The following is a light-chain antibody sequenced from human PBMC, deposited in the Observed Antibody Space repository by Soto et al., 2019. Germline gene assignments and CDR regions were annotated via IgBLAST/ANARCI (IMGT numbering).Light chain of an antibody. CDR1: RSNIVGYNY. CDR3: AAWYDSRRVVL. Sequence: QPVLTQPPSASGTPGQRVTISCSGGRSNIVGYNYVYWFQQYPGTAPKVLVFGTNLRPSGVPDRFSASKSGTSGSLTISGLRFEDEADYYCAAWYDSRRVVLFGGGTKLTVL. V-gene: IGLV1-47*02. J-gene: IGLJ2*01. CDR2: GTN.